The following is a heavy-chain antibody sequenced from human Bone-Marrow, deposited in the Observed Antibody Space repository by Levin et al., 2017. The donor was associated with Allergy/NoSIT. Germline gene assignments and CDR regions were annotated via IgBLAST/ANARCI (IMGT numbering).Heavy chain of an antibody. CDR3: ARGEGPNSSGWYWLWVGSYGMDV. J-gene: IGHJ6*02. D-gene: IGHD6-19*01. CDR1: GGTFSSYA. CDR2: IIPIFGTA. Sequence: ASVKVSCKASGGTFSSYAISWVRQAPGQGLEWMGGIIPIFGTANYAQKFQGRVTITADESTSTAYMELSSLRSEDTAVYYCARGEGPNSSGWYWLWVGSYGMDVWGQGTTVTVSS. V-gene: IGHV1-69*13.